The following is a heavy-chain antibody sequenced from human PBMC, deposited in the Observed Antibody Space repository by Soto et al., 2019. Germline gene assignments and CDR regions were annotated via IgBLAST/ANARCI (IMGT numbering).Heavy chain of an antibody. CDR2: IYYSGST. D-gene: IGHD3-16*01. Sequence: QVQLQESGPGLVKPSGTLSLTCTVSGGSVSSGSYYWSWIRQPPGKGLEWIGYIYYSGSTNYNPSLKSRVTISVDTSKNQFSLKLSSVTAADTAMYYCARCLGGYYYCMDVWGQGTTVTVSS. V-gene: IGHV4-61*01. J-gene: IGHJ6*02. CDR3: ARCLGGYYYCMDV. CDR1: GGSVSSGSYY.